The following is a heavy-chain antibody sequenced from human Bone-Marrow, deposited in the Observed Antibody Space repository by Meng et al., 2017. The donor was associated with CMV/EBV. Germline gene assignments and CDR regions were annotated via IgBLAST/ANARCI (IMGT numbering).Heavy chain of an antibody. D-gene: IGHD1-26*01. CDR2: ISSSSSYI. J-gene: IGHJ4*03. CDR3: ASIRGYWGYFDY. V-gene: IGHV3-21*01. Sequence: GGSLRLSCAASGFTFSSYSMNWVRQAPGKGLEWVSSISSSSSYIYYADSVKGRFTISRDNAKNSLYLQMNSLRAEDTAVYYCASIRGYWGYFDYWGQGTRVTVSS. CDR1: GFTFSSYS.